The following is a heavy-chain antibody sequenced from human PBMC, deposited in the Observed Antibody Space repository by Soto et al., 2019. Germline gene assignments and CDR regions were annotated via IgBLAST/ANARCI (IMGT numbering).Heavy chain of an antibody. D-gene: IGHD3-22*01. CDR1: GYTFTSYG. Sequence: QVQLVQSGAEGKKPGASVKVSCKASGYTFTSYGISWVRQAPGQGLEWMGWIGVYNGNTNYAQNLQDRVTMTTDTSTSTAYMELRSLRSDDTAVYYCARVRIGWLQLNLFDYWGQGTLVTVSS. CDR3: ARVRIGWLQLNLFDY. CDR2: IGVYNGNT. J-gene: IGHJ4*02. V-gene: IGHV1-18*01.